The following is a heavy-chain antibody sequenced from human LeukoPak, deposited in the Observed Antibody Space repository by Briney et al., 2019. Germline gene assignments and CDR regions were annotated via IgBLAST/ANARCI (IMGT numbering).Heavy chain of an antibody. V-gene: IGHV4-59*08. Sequence: SETLSLTCTVSGGSISSYYWSWIRQPPGKGLEWIGYIYYSGSTNYNPSLKSRVTISVDTSKNQFSLKLSPVTAADTAVYYCARQGSGYYQPFDYWGQGTLVTVSS. CDR2: IYYSGST. J-gene: IGHJ4*02. CDR1: GGSISSYY. D-gene: IGHD3-22*01. CDR3: ARQGSGYYQPFDY.